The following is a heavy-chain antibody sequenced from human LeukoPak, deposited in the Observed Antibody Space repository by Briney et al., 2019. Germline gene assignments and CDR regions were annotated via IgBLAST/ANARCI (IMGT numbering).Heavy chain of an antibody. CDR3: AKYFTFYGDSRGYYFDF. CDR2: IRGSGGST. V-gene: IGHV3-23*01. D-gene: IGHD4-17*01. CDR1: GFTFSSYA. Sequence: GGSLRVSCAASGFTFSSYAMSWVRQAPGKGLEWVSAIRGSGGSTYYADSVKGRFTISRDNSKSTLYLQMNSLRAEDMAVYYCAKYFTFYGDSRGYYFDFWGQGTLVTVSS. J-gene: IGHJ4*02.